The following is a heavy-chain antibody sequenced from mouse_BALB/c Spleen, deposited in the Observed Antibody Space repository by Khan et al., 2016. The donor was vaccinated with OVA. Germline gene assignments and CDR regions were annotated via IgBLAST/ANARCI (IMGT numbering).Heavy chain of an antibody. CDR1: GYTFTSYW. J-gene: IGHJ2*01. V-gene: IGHV1-7*01. D-gene: IGHD2-3*01. CDR3: AIYDGYYFDY. Sequence: VQLQQSGAELAKPGASVKMSCKASGYTFTSYWMHWVKQRPGQGLEWIGYINPSTGYTEYNQKFKDKATLTADKSSSTAYMQLSSLTSEDSAVYYCAIYDGYYFDYWGQGTTRTGSS. CDR2: INPSTGYT.